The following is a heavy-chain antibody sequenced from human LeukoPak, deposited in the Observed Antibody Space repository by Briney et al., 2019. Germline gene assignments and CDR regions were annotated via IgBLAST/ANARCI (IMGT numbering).Heavy chain of an antibody. CDR3: ARDRGLNVCPSDY. Sequence: ASVKVSCKASGYTFTNYYIHWVRQAPGQGLERMGVISPSGGSTSYAQKFQGRLTMTRDTTTSTVDMGLSSLRSEDTAVYYCARDRGLNVCPSDYWGQGTLVIVSS. D-gene: IGHD3-10*01. CDR2: ISPSGGST. CDR1: GYTFTNYY. V-gene: IGHV1-46*01. J-gene: IGHJ4*02.